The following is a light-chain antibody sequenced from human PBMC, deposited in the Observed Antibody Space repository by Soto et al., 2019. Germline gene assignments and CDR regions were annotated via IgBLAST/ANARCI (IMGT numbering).Light chain of an antibody. CDR3: QQYNNWPWT. V-gene: IGKV3-15*01. J-gene: IGKJ1*01. CDR1: QSVTSN. CDR2: GAS. Sequence: EIGLEQSPATLSVSPGERVTLSCRASQSVTSNLAWYQQKPDQAPRLLIYGASTRATGIPARFSGSGSGTEFTLTISSLQSEDFAVYYCQQYNNWPWTFGHGTKADNK.